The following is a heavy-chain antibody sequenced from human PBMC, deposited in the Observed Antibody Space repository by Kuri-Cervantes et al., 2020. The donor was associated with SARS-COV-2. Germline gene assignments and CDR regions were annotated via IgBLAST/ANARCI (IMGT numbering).Heavy chain of an antibody. CDR3: ARGYCSSTSCYSGYMDV. J-gene: IGHJ6*03. CDR2: INSDGSST. D-gene: IGHD2-2*01. V-gene: IGHV3-74*01. Sequence: GESLKISCAASGFTFSSYWMHWVRQALGKGLVWVSRINSDGSSTSYADSVKGRFTISRDNAKNTLYLQMNSLRAEDTAVYYCARGYCSSTSCYSGYMDVWGKGTTVTVSS. CDR1: GFTFSSYW.